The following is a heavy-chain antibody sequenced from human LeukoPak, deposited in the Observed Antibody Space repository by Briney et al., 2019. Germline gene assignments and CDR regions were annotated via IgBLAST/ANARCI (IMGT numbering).Heavy chain of an antibody. CDR3: ATSIVVVLAAYFDY. V-gene: IGHV3-23*01. J-gene: IGHJ4*02. CDR1: GFTFSFTFSSYA. CDR2: ISGSGGST. D-gene: IGHD2-2*01. Sequence: PGGSLRLSCAASGFTFSFTFSSYAMSWVRQAPGKGLEWVSAISGSGGSTYYADSVKGRFTISRDNSKNTLYLQMNSLRAEDTAVYYCATSIVVVLAAYFDYWGQGTLVTVSS.